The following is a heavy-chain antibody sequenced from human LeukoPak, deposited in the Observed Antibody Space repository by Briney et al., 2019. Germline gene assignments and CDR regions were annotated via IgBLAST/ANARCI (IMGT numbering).Heavy chain of an antibody. CDR1: GFTFSSYA. CDR2: ISCSGGST. V-gene: IGHV3-23*01. Sequence: GGSLRLSCAASGFTFSSYAMSWVRQAPGKGLEGVSGISCSGGSTYHAHSVKGRFTISRDNAKNSLYLQMNSRRAQDTTVYYCAKGPYHDFWSGCSPWWGQGTLVTVSS. CDR3: AKGPYHDFWSGCSPW. J-gene: IGHJ4*02. D-gene: IGHD3-3*01.